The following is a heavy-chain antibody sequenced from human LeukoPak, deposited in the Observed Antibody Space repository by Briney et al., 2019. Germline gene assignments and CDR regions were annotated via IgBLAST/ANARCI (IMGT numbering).Heavy chain of an antibody. J-gene: IGHJ6*03. Sequence: GGSLRLSCAASGFTFNNAWMSWVRQAPGKGLEWVGRIKSNPDGGTTDYGAPVKGRFTISRDDSKNTLYLQMNNLQTEDTGVYFCTTVGPRWLQPYNYYMEVWGKGTTVIVSS. D-gene: IGHD5-24*01. V-gene: IGHV3-15*01. CDR2: IKSNPDGGTT. CDR1: GFTFNNAW. CDR3: TTVGPRWLQPYNYYMEV.